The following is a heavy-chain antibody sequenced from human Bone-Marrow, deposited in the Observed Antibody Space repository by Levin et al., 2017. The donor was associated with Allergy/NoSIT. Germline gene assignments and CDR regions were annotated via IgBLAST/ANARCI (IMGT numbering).Heavy chain of an antibody. V-gene: IGHV3-7*01. J-gene: IGHJ4*02. CDR2: MNEGGTEL. CDR3: VREGYYYFDS. D-gene: IGHD1-1*01. Sequence: GGSLRLSCAASGFTFSGSWMTWVRQTPGKGLEWVANMNEGGTELFYVDFVKGRFTISRDNAKNSLYLQMNSLRAEDTAVYFCVREGYYYFDSWGQGTLVTVSS. CDR1: GFTFSGSW.